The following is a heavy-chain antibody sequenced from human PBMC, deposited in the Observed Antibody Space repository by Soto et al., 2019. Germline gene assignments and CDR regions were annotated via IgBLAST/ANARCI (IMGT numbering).Heavy chain of an antibody. CDR3: ARGRSSGSYFDFDY. J-gene: IGHJ4*02. CDR1: GGSISSYY. Sequence: SETLALTCTVSGGSISSYYWSWIRQPPGEGLEWIGYIYYSGSTNYNPSLKSRVTISVDTSKNQFSLKLSSVTAADTAVYYCARGRSSGSYFDFDYWGQGTLVTVSS. D-gene: IGHD1-26*01. CDR2: IYYSGST. V-gene: IGHV4-59*01.